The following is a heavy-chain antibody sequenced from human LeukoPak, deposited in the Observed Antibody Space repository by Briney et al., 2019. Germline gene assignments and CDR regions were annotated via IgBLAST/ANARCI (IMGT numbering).Heavy chain of an antibody. D-gene: IGHD3-10*01. V-gene: IGHV4-38-2*02. J-gene: IGHJ6*04. CDR2: IYHSGST. CDR3: ARDRVTMVRGVSYYYGMDV. CDR1: GYSISSGYY. Sequence: SETLSLTCAVSGYSISSGYYWGWIRQPPGKGLEWIGSIYHSGSTYYNPSLKSRVTISVDTSKNQFSLKLSSVNAADTAVYYCARDRVTMVRGVSYYYGMDVWGKGTTVTVSS.